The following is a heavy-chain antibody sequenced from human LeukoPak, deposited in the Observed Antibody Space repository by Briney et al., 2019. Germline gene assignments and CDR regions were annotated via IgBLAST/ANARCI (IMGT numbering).Heavy chain of an antibody. D-gene: IGHD3-10*01. Sequence: GGSLTLSCAASGFILSDHYMSWIRPAPGRGVGGVAYIISDSTTLYYANSVKGRFTVSRDNAKNSLYLHMNSLGVDDTAVYYCARLRGLIDHWGQGALVTVSS. CDR3: ARLRGLIDH. V-gene: IGHV3-11*01. CDR2: IISDSTTL. CDR1: GFILSDHY. J-gene: IGHJ4*02.